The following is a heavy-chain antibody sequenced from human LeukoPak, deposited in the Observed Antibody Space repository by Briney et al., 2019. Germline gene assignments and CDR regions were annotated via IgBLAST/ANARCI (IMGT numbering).Heavy chain of an antibody. CDR3: AKLRSGRLIYYFDY. V-gene: IGHV3-23*01. CDR2: ISGSGGST. J-gene: IGHJ4*02. CDR1: GFTLGAFA. Sequence: GGSLRLSCAASGFTLGAFAMHWVRQAPGKGLEWVSAISGSGGSTYYADSVKGRFTISRDNSKNTLYLQMNSLRAEDTAVYYCAKLRSGRLIYYFDYWGQGTLVTVSS. D-gene: IGHD3-3*01.